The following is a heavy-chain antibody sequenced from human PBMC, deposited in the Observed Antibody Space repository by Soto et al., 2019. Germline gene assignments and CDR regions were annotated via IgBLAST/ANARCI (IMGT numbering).Heavy chain of an antibody. V-gene: IGHV1-2*02. D-gene: IGHD4-17*01. CDR3: AEANDHGDNLGFDF. Sequence: DSVKVSCKAAGYTLSDYFMHWVRQAPGQGLEWVGWINPKTGLTNYAQSFQGRVTLTRDTSINTAYMELSRLRSDDTAVYYCAEANDHGDNLGFDFWGQGTLVTVSS. J-gene: IGHJ4*02. CDR1: GYTLSDYF. CDR2: INPKTGLT.